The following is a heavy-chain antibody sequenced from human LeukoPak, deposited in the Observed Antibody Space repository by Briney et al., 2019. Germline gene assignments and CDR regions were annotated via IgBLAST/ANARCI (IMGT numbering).Heavy chain of an antibody. CDR1: GFTFSMSA. CDR2: KEKDGRTE. D-gene: IGHD3-3*01. J-gene: IGHJ4*02. Sequence: GGSLRLSCVGSGFTFSMSAMHWVRLAPGKGLEWVASKEKDGRTEYNADSVKGRFTISRDNSANTLYLELDSLTVEDTAVYYCAKVRSVFGANCFDYWGQGTLVTVSS. V-gene: IGHV3-30*02. CDR3: AKVRSVFGANCFDY.